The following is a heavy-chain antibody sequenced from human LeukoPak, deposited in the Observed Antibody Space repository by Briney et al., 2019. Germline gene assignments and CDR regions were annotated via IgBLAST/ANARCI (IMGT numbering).Heavy chain of an antibody. CDR2: ISSSSSYI. Sequence: GGSLTLSCAASGFTLSSYSVNWVRQPPGKGLEWVSSISSSSSYIYYADSVKGRFTISRDNAKNSLYLQMSSLRAEDTAVYYCAREKAVAGLEGIDYWGQGALVTVSS. D-gene: IGHD6-19*01. CDR3: AREKAVAGLEGIDY. J-gene: IGHJ4*02. V-gene: IGHV3-21*01. CDR1: GFTLSSYS.